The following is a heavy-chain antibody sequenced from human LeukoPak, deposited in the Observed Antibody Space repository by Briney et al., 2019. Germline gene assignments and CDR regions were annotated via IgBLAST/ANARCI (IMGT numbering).Heavy chain of an antibody. V-gene: IGHV4-39*07. CDR1: GGSISSSSYY. CDR2: IYYSGST. D-gene: IGHD2-15*01. CDR3: ARSFCSGGSCTFDY. J-gene: IGHJ4*02. Sequence: SETLSLTCTVSGGSISSSSYYWGWIRQPPGKGLEWIGSIYYSGSTYYNPSLKSRVTISVDRSKNQFSLKLSSVTAADTAVYYCARSFCSGGSCTFDYWGQGTLVTVSS.